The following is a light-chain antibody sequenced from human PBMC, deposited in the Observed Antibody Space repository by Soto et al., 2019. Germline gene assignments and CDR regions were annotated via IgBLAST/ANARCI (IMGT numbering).Light chain of an antibody. CDR3: HQYYKWSLT. Sequence: EIVLTQSPGTLSLSAGERATLSCRSSQSVSSSYLAWYQQKPGQAPRLLIYGASTRATGIPARFSGSGSGTEFTLTISSLQSQDFAVYYCHQYYKWSLTLGGGTKVDIK. CDR2: GAS. V-gene: IGKV3D-7*01. CDR1: QSVSSSY. J-gene: IGKJ4*01.